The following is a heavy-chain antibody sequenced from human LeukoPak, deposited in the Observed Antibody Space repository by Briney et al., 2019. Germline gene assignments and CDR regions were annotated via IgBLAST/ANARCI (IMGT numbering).Heavy chain of an antibody. Sequence: NPGGSLRLSCAASGFTFSDYYMNWIRQAPGKGLEWVSYISGSGSPIYYADSVKGRFTISRDNAKNSLYQQMNSLRAEDTAVYYCARIRSKAFDLWGQGTMVTVSS. J-gene: IGHJ3*01. V-gene: IGHV3-11*04. CDR3: ARIRSKAFDL. CDR2: ISGSGSPI. CDR1: GFTFSDYY.